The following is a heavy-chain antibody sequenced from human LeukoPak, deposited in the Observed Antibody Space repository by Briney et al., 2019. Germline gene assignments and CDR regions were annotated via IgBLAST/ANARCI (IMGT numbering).Heavy chain of an antibody. J-gene: IGHJ4*02. CDR2: IYYSGST. V-gene: IGHV4-59*01. Sequence: SETLSLTCIVSGGSISSYYWSWIRQPPGKGLEWIGYIYYSGSTNYNPSLKSRVTISVDTSKNQFSLKLSSVTAADTAVYYCARVGSYYNLDIDYWGQGTLVTASS. CDR1: GGSISSYY. CDR3: ARVGSYYNLDIDY. D-gene: IGHD3-10*01.